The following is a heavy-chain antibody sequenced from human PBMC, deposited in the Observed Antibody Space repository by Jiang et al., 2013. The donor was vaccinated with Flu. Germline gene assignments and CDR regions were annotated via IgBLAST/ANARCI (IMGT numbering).Heavy chain of an antibody. CDR1: GFTFSSYA. CDR3: AKESGYSYGYLDY. J-gene: IGHJ4*02. D-gene: IGHD5-18*01. V-gene: IGHV3-23*01. CDR2: VSDRDGTT. Sequence: PGGSLRLSCAASGFTFSSYAMTWVRQAPGKGLEWVSTVSDRDGTTYYADSVKGRFTISRDNSKNTVYLQMNSLRAEDTAIYYCAKESGYSYGYLDYWGQGTLVTVSS.